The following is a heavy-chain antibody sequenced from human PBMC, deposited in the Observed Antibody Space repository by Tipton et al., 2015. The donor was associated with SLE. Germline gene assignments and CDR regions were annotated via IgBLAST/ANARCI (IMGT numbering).Heavy chain of an antibody. CDR1: GGSFSGYY. J-gene: IGHJ4*02. Sequence: GLVKPSETLSLTCAVYGGSFSGYYWSWIRQPPGKGLEWIGEINHSGSTNYNPSLKSRVTISVDTSKNQFSLKLSSVTAADTAVYYCSTRTLKGYCSGGSCKGYYFDYWGQGTLVTVSS. CDR3: STRTLKGYCSGGSCKGYYFDY. CDR2: INHSGST. D-gene: IGHD2-15*01. V-gene: IGHV4-34*01.